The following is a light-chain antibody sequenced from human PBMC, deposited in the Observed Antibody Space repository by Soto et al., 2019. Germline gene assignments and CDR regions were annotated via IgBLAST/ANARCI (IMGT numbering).Light chain of an antibody. CDR3: TSHAGTINFPYI. Sequence: QSALTQPPSASGSPGQSVTISCTGTKSDIGVYDYVSWYQHHPGKAPKLMVYEVNKRPSGVPDCFSGSKSGNTASLTVSGLQAEDEADYYCTSHAGTINFPYIFGTGTKVTVL. V-gene: IGLV2-8*01. CDR2: EVN. J-gene: IGLJ1*01. CDR1: KSDIGVYDY.